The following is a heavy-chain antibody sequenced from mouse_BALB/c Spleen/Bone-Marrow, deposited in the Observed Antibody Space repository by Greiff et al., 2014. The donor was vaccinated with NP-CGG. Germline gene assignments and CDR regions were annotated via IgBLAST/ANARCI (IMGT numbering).Heavy chain of an antibody. J-gene: IGHJ3*02. CDR3: ARQILRGFGY. CDR2: ISSGGGST. D-gene: IGHD1-1*01. V-gene: IGHV5-12-1*01. Sequence: EVQRVESGGGLVKPGGSLKLSCAASGFAFSSYDMSWVRQTPEKRLEWVAYISSGGGSTYYADTVKGRFTISRDNANNTLYLQMSSLKSEDTAMYYCARQILRGFGYWGQGTPVTVSA. CDR1: GFAFSSYD.